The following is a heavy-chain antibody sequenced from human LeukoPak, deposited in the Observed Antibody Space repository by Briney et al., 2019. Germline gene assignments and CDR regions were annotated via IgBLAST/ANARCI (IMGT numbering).Heavy chain of an antibody. CDR3: ARDGSGSGDI. V-gene: IGHV3-21*06. CDR2: ISSDSANI. Sequence: GGCLRLSYAASGFTFSIYGMNWVRQAPGKGLEWVSSISSDSANIYHTDSVKGRFTTSRDNAKNSVYLQMNSLTAEDTAVYYCARDGSGSGDIWGPGTLVTVSS. J-gene: IGHJ4*02. CDR1: GFTFSIYG. D-gene: IGHD2-15*01.